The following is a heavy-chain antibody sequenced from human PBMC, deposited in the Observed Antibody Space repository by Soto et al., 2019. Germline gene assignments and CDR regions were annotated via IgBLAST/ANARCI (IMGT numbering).Heavy chain of an antibody. CDR1: GFIFSNYG. V-gene: IGHV3-30*18. J-gene: IGHJ6*02. CDR2: ISYNGDNK. D-gene: IGHD3-10*01. CDR3: AKDIALVRGVIIDMDV. Sequence: SLRLSCAASGFIFSNYGMHWVRQAPGKGLEWVAVISYNGDNKYYTGSVKGRFTISRDNSKNTVYLQMNSLRAEDTAVYYCAKDIALVRGVIIDMDVWGQGTTVTVSS.